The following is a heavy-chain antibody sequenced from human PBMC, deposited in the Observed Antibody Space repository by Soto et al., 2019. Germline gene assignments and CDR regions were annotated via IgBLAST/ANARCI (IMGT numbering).Heavy chain of an antibody. Sequence: GGSLRLSCIASGFTFSNYEMNWVRQAPGRGLECVSYISSRGSIIYYADSVKGRFTISRDNAKNSLYLQMNSLRAEDTAVYYCGTAIGGSYLYRLVFWGKGTTGTVSS. V-gene: IGHV3-48*03. CDR1: GFTFSNYE. CDR2: ISSRGSII. D-gene: IGHD1-26*01. J-gene: IGHJ6*04. CDR3: GTAIGGSYLYRLVF.